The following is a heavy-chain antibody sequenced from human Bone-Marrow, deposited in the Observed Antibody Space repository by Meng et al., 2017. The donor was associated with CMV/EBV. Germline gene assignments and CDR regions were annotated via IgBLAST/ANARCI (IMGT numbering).Heavy chain of an antibody. Sequence: SETLSLTCTVSGGSISSYYWSWIRQPQGKGLEWIGYIYYSGSTNYNPSLKSRVTIAVDTSKNQFSLKLSSVTGADTAVYYCARNPLSGYYFYWGQGTLVTVSS. J-gene: IGHJ4*02. V-gene: IGHV4-59*12. D-gene: IGHD3-22*01. CDR3: ARNPLSGYYFY. CDR2: IYYSGST. CDR1: GGSISSYY.